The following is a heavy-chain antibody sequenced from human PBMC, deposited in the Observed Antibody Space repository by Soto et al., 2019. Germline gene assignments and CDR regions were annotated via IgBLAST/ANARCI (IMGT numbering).Heavy chain of an antibody. CDR3: ARGKDSSSWYSIYYGMDV. CDR1: GFTFSSYA. V-gene: IGHV3-30-3*01. J-gene: IGHJ6*02. CDR2: ISYDGSNK. D-gene: IGHD6-13*01. Sequence: QVQLVESGGGVVQPGRSLRLSCAASGFTFSSYAMHWVGQAPGKGLEWVAVISYDGSNKYYADPVKGRFIISRDNSKNTLYLQMNSLRAEDTAVYYCARGKDSSSWYSIYYGMDVWGQGTTVTVSS.